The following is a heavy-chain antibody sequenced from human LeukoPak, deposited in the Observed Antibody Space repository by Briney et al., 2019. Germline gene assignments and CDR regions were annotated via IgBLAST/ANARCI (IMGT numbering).Heavy chain of an antibody. V-gene: IGHV4-39*07. J-gene: IGHJ3*02. CDR1: GGSISSSSYY. CDR3: ARVLWGSGYYLYAFDI. CDR2: IYYSGST. Sequence: KASETLSLTCTVSGGSISSSSYYWGWIRQPPGKGLEWIGSIYYSGSTYYNPSLKGRVTISVDTSKNQFSLKLSSVTAADTAVYYCARVLWGSGYYLYAFDIWGQGTMVTVSS. D-gene: IGHD3-22*01.